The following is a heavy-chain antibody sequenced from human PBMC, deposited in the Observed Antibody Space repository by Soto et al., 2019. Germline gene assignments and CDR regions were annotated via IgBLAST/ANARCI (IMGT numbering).Heavy chain of an antibody. Sequence: QVQLQESGPGLVKPSQTLSLTCTVSGGSISSGGYYWSWIRQHPGKGLEWIGYIYYSGSTYYNPSLKSRVTISVDTSKNQFSLKLSSVTAADTAVYYCARFYGSGSYYPYYYGMDVWGQGTTVTVSS. V-gene: IGHV4-31*03. CDR1: GGSISSGGYY. D-gene: IGHD3-10*01. J-gene: IGHJ6*02. CDR3: ARFYGSGSYYPYYYGMDV. CDR2: IYYSGST.